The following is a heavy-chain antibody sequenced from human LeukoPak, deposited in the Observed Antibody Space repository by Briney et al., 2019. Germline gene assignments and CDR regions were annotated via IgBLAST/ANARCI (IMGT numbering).Heavy chain of an antibody. CDR1: GFTSSSYG. CDR2: ISYDGTNK. J-gene: IGHJ4*02. D-gene: IGHD6-19*01. V-gene: IGHV3-30*18. Sequence: GRSLRLSCAASGFTSSSYGMHWVRQAPGKGLEWVAVISYDGTNKYYADSVKGRFTISRDNSKNTLDLQMNSLRAEDTAVYYCAKVAVAGKHYFDYWGQGTLVTVSS. CDR3: AKVAVAGKHYFDY.